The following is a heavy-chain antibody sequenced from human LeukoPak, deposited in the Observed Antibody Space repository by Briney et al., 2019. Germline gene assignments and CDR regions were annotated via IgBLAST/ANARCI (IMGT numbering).Heavy chain of an antibody. J-gene: IGHJ4*02. CDR2: ISGSGGST. V-gene: IGHV3-23*01. CDR3: AKLTYYDFWSGYYVDY. CDR1: GFTFSSYA. D-gene: IGHD3-3*01. Sequence: GGSLRLSCAASGFTFSSYAMSWVRQAPGKGLEWVSAISGSGGSTYYADSAKGRFTISRDNSKNTLYLQMNSLRAEDTAVYYCAKLTYYDFWSGYYVDYWGQGTLVTVSS.